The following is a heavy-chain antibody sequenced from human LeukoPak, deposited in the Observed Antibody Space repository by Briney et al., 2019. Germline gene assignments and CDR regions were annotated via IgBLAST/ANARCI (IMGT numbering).Heavy chain of an antibody. D-gene: IGHD3-9*01. Sequence: GTLRLSSAASGFTFSSYAMYRVREAPGKRQEWVAVISHDGSIKYYADSVKGRFTISRDNSKNTLYLQMNSLRAEDTAVYYCARDLSLNYDILTAYGMDVWGQGTTVTVSS. V-gene: IGHV3-30-3*01. J-gene: IGHJ6*02. CDR2: ISHDGSIK. CDR1: GFTFSSYA. CDR3: ARDLSLNYDILTAYGMDV.